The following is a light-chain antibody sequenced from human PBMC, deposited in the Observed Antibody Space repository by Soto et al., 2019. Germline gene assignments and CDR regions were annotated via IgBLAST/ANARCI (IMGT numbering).Light chain of an antibody. J-gene: IGLJ2*01. CDR3: SVYAGNNKLV. CDR2: EVS. Sequence: QSALTQPPSASGSPGQSVTVSCTGTSSDVGGYNYVSWYQHHPGKAPKLMIYEVSKRPSGVPDRFSGSKSGNTASLTVSGLQADDEADYYCSVYAGNNKLVFGGGTKLTVL. V-gene: IGLV2-8*01. CDR1: SSDVGGYNY.